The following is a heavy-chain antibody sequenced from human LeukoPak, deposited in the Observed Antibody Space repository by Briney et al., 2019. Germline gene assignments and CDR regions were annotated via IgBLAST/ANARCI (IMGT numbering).Heavy chain of an antibody. CDR2: ISYDGSNK. CDR3: ARDYLWFGESYYFDY. CDR1: GFTFSSYA. Sequence: PGGSLRLSCAASGFTFSSYAMHWVRQAPGKGLEWVAVISYDGSNKYYADSVKGRFTISRDNSKNTLYLQMNSLRAEDTAVYYCARDYLWFGESYYFDYWGQGTLVTVSS. D-gene: IGHD3-10*01. J-gene: IGHJ4*02. V-gene: IGHV3-30*04.